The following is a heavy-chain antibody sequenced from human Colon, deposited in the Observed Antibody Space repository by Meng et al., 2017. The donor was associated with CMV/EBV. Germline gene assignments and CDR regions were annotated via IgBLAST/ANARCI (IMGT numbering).Heavy chain of an antibody. D-gene: IGHD4-17*01. CDR1: GFTFASHT. CDR2: IASHKSQI. V-gene: IGHV3-21*01. J-gene: IGHJ4*02. Sequence: GGSLRLSCAASGFTFASHTMTWVRRAPGKGLEWVSSIASHKSQIYYADSVKGRFTISRDDAQNSLHLQMNSLRAEDSAVYYCARVEGSVTSPLDYWGQGTLVTVSS. CDR3: ARVEGSVTSPLDY.